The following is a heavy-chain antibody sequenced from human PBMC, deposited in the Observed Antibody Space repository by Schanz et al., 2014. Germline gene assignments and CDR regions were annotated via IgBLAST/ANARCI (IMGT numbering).Heavy chain of an antibody. J-gene: IGHJ4*02. CDR3: AKDISDTSGKDDY. CDR2: ITYNGGTI. V-gene: IGHV3-48*01. D-gene: IGHD3-22*01. Sequence: EVQLVESGGGLVQPGGSLRLSCTASGFTFSSYSMNWVRQAPGKGLEWISYITYNGGTIYYADSVKGRFTISRDNAKNSLYLQMNSLRAEDTAVYYCAKDISDTSGKDDYWGQGTLVTVSS. CDR1: GFTFSSYS.